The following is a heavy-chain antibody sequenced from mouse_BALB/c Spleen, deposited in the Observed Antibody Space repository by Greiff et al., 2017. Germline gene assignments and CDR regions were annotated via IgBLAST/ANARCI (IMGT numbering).Heavy chain of an antibody. CDR2: ISYSGST. Sequence: DVQLQESGPGLVKPSQSLSLTCTVTGYSITSDYAWNWIRQFPGNKLEWMGYISYSGSTSYNPSLKSRISITRDTSKNQFFLQLNSVTTEDTATYYCAREPPHWYFDVWGAGTTVTVSS. CDR1: GYSITSDYA. V-gene: IGHV3-2*02. J-gene: IGHJ1*01. CDR3: AREPPHWYFDV.